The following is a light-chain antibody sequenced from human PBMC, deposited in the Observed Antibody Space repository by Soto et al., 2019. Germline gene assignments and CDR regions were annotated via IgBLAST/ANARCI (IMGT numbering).Light chain of an antibody. CDR1: QTISSY. V-gene: IGKV1-39*01. J-gene: IGKJ5*01. CDR3: QQGYSSPQT. CDR2: AAS. Sequence: DIQMTQPPSSLSASVVDRGTITCRASQTISSYLNWYQHKPGKAPNLLIYAASSLQSGVPSRFSGSGSGTDFTLTINSLQPEDFATYYCQQGYSSPQTFGQGTRLEIK.